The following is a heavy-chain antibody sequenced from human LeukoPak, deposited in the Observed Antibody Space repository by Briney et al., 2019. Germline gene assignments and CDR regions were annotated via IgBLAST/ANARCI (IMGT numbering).Heavy chain of an antibody. D-gene: IGHD6-19*01. CDR2: ISSSGSTI. J-gene: IGHJ4*02. CDR3: ARAIAVAAYYFDY. V-gene: IGHV3-48*04. CDR1: GFTFTSYN. Sequence: GGSLRLSCAASGFTFTSYNMNWVRQAPGKGLEWVSYISSSGSTIYYADSVKGRFTISRDNAKNSLYLQMNSLRAEDTAVYYCARAIAVAAYYFDYWGQGTLVTVSS.